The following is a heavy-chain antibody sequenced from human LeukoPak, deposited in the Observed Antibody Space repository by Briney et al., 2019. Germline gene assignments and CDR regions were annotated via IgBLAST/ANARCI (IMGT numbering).Heavy chain of an antibody. D-gene: IGHD5-24*01. V-gene: IGHV4-39*01. CDR3: ARHYSRDGYNFGPDY. J-gene: IGHJ4*02. CDR1: GGSISSSSYY. Sequence: SETLSLTCTVSGGSISSSSYYWGWIRQPPGKGLEWIGSICYSGSTYYNPSLKSRVTISVDTSKNQFSLKPSSVTAADTAVYYCARHYSRDGYNFGPDYWGQGTLVTVSS. CDR2: ICYSGST.